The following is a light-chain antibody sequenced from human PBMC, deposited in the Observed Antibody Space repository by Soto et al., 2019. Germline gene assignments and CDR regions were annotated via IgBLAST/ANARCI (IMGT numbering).Light chain of an antibody. CDR1: QSVSSY. J-gene: IGKJ4*01. CDR3: QQRSNWLT. CDR2: DSS. Sequence: EIVLTQSPATLSLSPGERATLSCRASQSVSSYLDWYQQTPGQAPRLLIYDSSNRATVIPARFSGSGSGTYFTLTISSLDPEDFAVYYCQQRSNWLTFGGGTKVEIK. V-gene: IGKV3-11*01.